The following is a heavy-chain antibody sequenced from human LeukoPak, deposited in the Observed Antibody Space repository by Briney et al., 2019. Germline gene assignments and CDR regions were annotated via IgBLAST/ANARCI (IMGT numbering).Heavy chain of an antibody. Sequence: SETLSPTCTVSGGSISSYYWSWIRQPPGKGLEWIGYIYYSGSTNYNPSLKSRVTISVDTSKNQFSLKLSSVTAADTAVYYCARSNYYDSSGYYLPLDYWGQGTLVTVSS. D-gene: IGHD3-22*01. CDR3: ARSNYYDSSGYYLPLDY. CDR1: GGSISSYY. J-gene: IGHJ4*02. V-gene: IGHV4-59*08. CDR2: IYYSGST.